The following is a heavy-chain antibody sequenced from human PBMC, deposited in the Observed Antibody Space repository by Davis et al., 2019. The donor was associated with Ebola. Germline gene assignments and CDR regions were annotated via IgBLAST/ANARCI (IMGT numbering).Heavy chain of an antibody. D-gene: IGHD6-13*01. V-gene: IGHV3-7*03. CDR3: AKEEQQLVSPMDV. CDR2: IKGDGSDK. Sequence: GGSLRLSCAASGFSFSDYWMTWVRQAPGKGLEWVANIKGDGSDKYYVDSVKGRFTISRDNSKNTLYLQMNSLRAEDTAVYYCAKEEQQLVSPMDVWGQGTTVTVSS. J-gene: IGHJ6*02. CDR1: GFSFSDYW.